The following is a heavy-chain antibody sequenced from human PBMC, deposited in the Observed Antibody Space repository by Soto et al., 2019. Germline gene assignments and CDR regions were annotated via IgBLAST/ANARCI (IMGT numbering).Heavy chain of an antibody. V-gene: IGHV3-30*04. D-gene: IGHD3-10*01. CDR2: ISYDGMNK. CDR1: GFSFSDQA. J-gene: IGHJ4*02. CDR3: ARDTIGSGGGYIDY. Sequence: QVQLVESGGGVVQPGRSLRLSCAASGFSFSDQALHWVRQAPGKGLEWVAVISYDGMNKRYADSVKGRFTLSRDNSKNLLYLQVNSLRAEDTAVFYCARDTIGSGGGYIDYWGQGTLVTVSS.